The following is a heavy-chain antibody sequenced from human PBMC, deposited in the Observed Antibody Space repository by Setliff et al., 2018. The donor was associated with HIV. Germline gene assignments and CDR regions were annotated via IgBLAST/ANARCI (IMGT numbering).Heavy chain of an antibody. J-gene: IGHJ6*03. Sequence: ASVKVSCKASGYTFTSYYMHWVRQAPGQGLEWMGIINPSGGSTSYAQKFQGRVTMTRDTSTSTVYMELSSLRSEDTAVYYCARAGVGGYSGYDRDYYYYIDVWGKGTTVTVSS. V-gene: IGHV1-46*01. CDR1: GYTFTSYY. D-gene: IGHD5-12*01. CDR2: INPSGGST. CDR3: ARAGVGGYSGYDRDYYYYIDV.